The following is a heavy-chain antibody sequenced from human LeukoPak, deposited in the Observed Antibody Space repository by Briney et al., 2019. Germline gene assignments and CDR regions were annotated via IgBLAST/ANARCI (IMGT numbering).Heavy chain of an antibody. V-gene: IGHV4-30-4*01. CDR3: ARSPVVRWLPYYFDY. CDR1: GGSISSGDYY. Sequence: PSETLSLTCTVSGGSISSGDYYWSWIRQPPGKGLEWIGYIYYSGSTYYTPSLKSRVTISVDTSKNQFSLKLTSVTAADTAVYYCARSPVVRWLPYYFDYWGQGTLVTVSS. J-gene: IGHJ4*02. CDR2: IYYSGST. D-gene: IGHD4-23*01.